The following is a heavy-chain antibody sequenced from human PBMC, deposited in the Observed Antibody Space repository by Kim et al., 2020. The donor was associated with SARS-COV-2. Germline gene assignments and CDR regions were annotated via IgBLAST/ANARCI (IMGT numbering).Heavy chain of an antibody. J-gene: IGHJ5*02. CDR1: GGSFSGYY. D-gene: IGHD1-7*01. CDR2: INHSGST. V-gene: IGHV4-34*01. CDR3: ARGNNRPSGTTRFPRSGWWFDP. Sequence: SETLSLTCAVYGGSFSGYYWSWIRQPPGKGLEWIGEINHSGSTNYNPSLKSRVTISVDTSKNQFSLKLSSVTAADTAVYYCARGNNRPSGTTRFPRSGWWFDPWGQGTLVTVSS.